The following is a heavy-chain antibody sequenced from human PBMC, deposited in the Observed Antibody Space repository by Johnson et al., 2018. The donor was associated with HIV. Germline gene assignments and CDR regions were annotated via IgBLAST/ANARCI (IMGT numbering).Heavy chain of an antibody. CDR1: GFTFSSYW. D-gene: IGHD2-15*01. J-gene: IGHJ3*02. Sequence: VQLVESGGGLVQPGGSLRLSCAASGFTFSSYWMTWVRQAPGKGLEWVANIKQDGSEKYYVDSVRGRCTISRDNAKNSLYLQMNSLRAEDTAVYDCARDLFGSDAFDIWGQGTMVTVSS. CDR3: ARDLFGSDAFDI. CDR2: IKQDGSEK. V-gene: IGHV3-7*01.